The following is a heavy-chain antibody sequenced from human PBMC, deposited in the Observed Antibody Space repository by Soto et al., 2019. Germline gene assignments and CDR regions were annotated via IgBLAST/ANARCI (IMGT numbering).Heavy chain of an antibody. CDR1: GYTFTSYD. CDR3: ARGPKLLAYNWFDP. J-gene: IGHJ5*02. V-gene: IGHV1-8*01. D-gene: IGHD6-19*01. CDR2: MNPNSGNT. Sequence: ASVKVSCKASGYTFTSYDINWVRQATGQGLEWMGWMNPNSGNTGYAQKFQGRVTMTRNTSISTAYMELSSLRSEDTAVYYCARGPKLLAYNWFDPWGEGTLVTVSS.